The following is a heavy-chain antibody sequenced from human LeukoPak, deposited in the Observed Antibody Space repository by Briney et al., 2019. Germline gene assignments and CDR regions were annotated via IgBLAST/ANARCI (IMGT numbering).Heavy chain of an antibody. J-gene: IGHJ5*02. D-gene: IGHD3-3*01. V-gene: IGHV4-61*02. Sequence: SETLSLTCTVSGGSISSHNYYWSWLRQPVGKGLEWIGRISTGGSTNYNPSLKSRLTLSLDTSQNQFSLKLSSVTAADTAVYYCARESGPWDKNWFDPWGQGTPVTVSS. CDR1: GGSISSHNYY. CDR2: ISTGGST. CDR3: ARESGPWDKNWFDP.